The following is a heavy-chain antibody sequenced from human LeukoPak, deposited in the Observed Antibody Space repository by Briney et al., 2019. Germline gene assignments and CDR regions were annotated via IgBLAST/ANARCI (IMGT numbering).Heavy chain of an antibody. CDR1: GYTFTSYG. Sequence: ASVKVSCKASGYTFTSYGISWVRQAPGQGLEWMGWISAYNGNTNYAQKLQGRATMTTDTSTSTAYMELRSPRSDDTAVYYCARVGQVAVAGNNWFDPWGQGTLVTVSS. CDR2: ISAYNGNT. J-gene: IGHJ5*02. D-gene: IGHD6-19*01. CDR3: ARVGQVAVAGNNWFDP. V-gene: IGHV1-18*01.